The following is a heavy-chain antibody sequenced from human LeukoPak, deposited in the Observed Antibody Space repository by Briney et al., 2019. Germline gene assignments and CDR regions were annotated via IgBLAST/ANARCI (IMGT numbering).Heavy chain of an antibody. CDR2: INGSGGRT. V-gene: IGHV3-23*01. Sequence: GGSLRLSCAASGFTFSGFGIHWVRQAPGKGLEWVSSINGSGGRTAYADPVKGRFTISRDNSRNTLYLQIGGLRAEDTAVYFCARGISHDFWGQGTLVTVSS. CDR3: ARGISHDF. J-gene: IGHJ4*02. D-gene: IGHD2-15*01. CDR1: GFTFSGFG.